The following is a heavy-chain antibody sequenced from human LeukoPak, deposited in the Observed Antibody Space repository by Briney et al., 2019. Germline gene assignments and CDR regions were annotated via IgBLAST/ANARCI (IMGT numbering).Heavy chain of an antibody. Sequence: GGSLRLSCAASGFIFSDYWMSWVRQAPGKGLEWVAIIKQDGSEKYYVDSVKGRFTISRDNAKNSLYLQMNSLRVEDTAVYYCARDGGSGWNPNLDYWGQGTLVTVSS. CDR1: GFIFSDYW. V-gene: IGHV3-7*01. CDR2: IKQDGSEK. J-gene: IGHJ4*02. D-gene: IGHD6-19*01. CDR3: ARDGGSGWNPNLDY.